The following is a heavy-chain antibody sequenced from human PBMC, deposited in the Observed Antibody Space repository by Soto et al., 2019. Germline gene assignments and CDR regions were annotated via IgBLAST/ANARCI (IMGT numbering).Heavy chain of an antibody. Sequence: ASVKVSFKASGYTFTSYYMHWVRQAPGQGLEWMGIINPSGGSTSYAQKFQGRVTMTRDTSTSTVYMELSSLRSEDTAVYYCAREPFPGIAVAGEIGYYYYGMDVWGQGTTVTVSS. V-gene: IGHV1-46*01. CDR2: INPSGGST. J-gene: IGHJ6*02. CDR3: AREPFPGIAVAGEIGYYYYGMDV. D-gene: IGHD6-19*01. CDR1: GYTFTSYY.